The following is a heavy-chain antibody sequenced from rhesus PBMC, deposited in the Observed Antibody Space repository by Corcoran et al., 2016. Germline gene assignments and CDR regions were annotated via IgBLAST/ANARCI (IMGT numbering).Heavy chain of an antibody. D-gene: IGHD6-25*01. CDR3: ATLAAGGNDY. V-gene: IGHV1-111*02. CDR2: VDPADGRT. Sequence: EVQLVQSGAEVKQPGATGNISSPASGYTFPDHTPHWGRQAPGKGLEWVRHVDPADGRTDYAPKFQARVTITADTSTDTAYLALRSLRSEDTAVYYCATLAAGGNDYWGQGVLVTVSS. J-gene: IGHJ4*01. CDR1: GYTFPDHT.